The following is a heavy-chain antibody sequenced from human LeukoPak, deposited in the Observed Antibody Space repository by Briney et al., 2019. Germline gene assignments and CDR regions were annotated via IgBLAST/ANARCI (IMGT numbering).Heavy chain of an antibody. Sequence: ASVKVSCKASGYTFTSYGISWVRQAPGQGLEWMGWISAYNGNTNYAQKLQGRVTITADKSTSTAYMELSSLRSEDTAVYYCARSGPLGVSYRYYYYYYMDVWGKGTTVTVSS. CDR2: ISAYNGNT. CDR1: GYTFTSYG. D-gene: IGHD5/OR15-5a*01. CDR3: ARSGPLGVSYRYYYYYYMDV. V-gene: IGHV1-18*01. J-gene: IGHJ6*03.